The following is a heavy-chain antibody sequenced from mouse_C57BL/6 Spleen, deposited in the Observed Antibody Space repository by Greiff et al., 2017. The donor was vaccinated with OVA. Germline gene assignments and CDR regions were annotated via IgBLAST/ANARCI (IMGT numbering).Heavy chain of an antibody. CDR3: AVGHQLRGYAMDY. CDR2: IDPSDSYT. V-gene: IGHV1-50*01. CDR1: GYTFTSYW. D-gene: IGHD3-2*02. Sequence: QVQLQQPGAELVKPGASVKLSCKASGYTFTSYWMQWVKQRPGQGLEWIGEIDPSDSYTNYNQKFKGKATLTVDTSSSTAYMQLSSLTSEDSAVYYGAVGHQLRGYAMDYWGQGTSVTVSS. J-gene: IGHJ4*01.